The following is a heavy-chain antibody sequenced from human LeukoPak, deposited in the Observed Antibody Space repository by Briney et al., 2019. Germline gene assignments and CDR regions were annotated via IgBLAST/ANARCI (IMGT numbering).Heavy chain of an antibody. J-gene: IGHJ4*02. CDR2: ITSSGETT. CDR1: GSIPLNSYS. CDR3: AKMQGYFDY. Sequence: GVSLRLSCAASGSIPLNSYSMSWVRQAPGNGLEWVSAITSSGETTYYADSVTGRLTISRDNSKNMVYLQMNSMRAEDAPTYYCAKMQGYFDYWGQGSLVTVSS. V-gene: IGHV3-23*01.